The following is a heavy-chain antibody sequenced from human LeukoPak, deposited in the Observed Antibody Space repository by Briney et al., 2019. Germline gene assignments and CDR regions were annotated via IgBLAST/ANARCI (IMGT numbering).Heavy chain of an antibody. CDR1: GFTFSSYA. D-gene: IGHD5-12*01. CDR2: ISGSGGST. J-gene: IGHJ4*02. Sequence: GGSLRLSCAASGFTFSSYAMSWVRQAPGKGLEWVSAISGSGGSTYYADSVKGRFTISRDNSKNTLYLQMNSVRAEDTAVYYCAKDQDIVATPYYFDYWGQGTLVTVSS. CDR3: AKDQDIVATPYYFDY. V-gene: IGHV3-23*01.